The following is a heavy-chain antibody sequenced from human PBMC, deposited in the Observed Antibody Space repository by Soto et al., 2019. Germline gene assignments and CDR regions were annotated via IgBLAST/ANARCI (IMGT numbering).Heavy chain of an antibody. D-gene: IGHD4-17*01. Sequence: GGSLRLSCAASGFTFSSYAMSWVRQAPGKGLEWVSAISGSSGSTYYADSVKGRFTISRDNSKNTLYLQMNSLRAEDTAVYYCAKDLAEFTVSFDYWGQGTLVTVSS. CDR3: AKDLAEFTVSFDY. V-gene: IGHV3-23*01. CDR1: GFTFSSYA. J-gene: IGHJ4*02. CDR2: ISGSSGST.